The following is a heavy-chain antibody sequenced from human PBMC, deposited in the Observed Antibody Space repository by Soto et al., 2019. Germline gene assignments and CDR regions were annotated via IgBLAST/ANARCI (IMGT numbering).Heavy chain of an antibody. CDR2: MNPNSGNT. CDR1: GYTFTSYD. V-gene: IGHV1-8*02. D-gene: IGHD2-8*01. J-gene: IGHJ4*02. CDR3: ARRTISKDF. Sequence: ASVKVSCKASGYTFTSYDINWVRQATGQGLEWMGWMNPNSGNTGYAQKFQGRVTMTRDTSTSTAYMELSGLTSEDTAVYYCARRTISKDFWGQGTRVTVSS.